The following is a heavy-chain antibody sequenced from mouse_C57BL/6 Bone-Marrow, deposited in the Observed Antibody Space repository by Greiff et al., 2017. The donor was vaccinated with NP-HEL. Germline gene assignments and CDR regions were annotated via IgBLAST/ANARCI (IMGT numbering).Heavy chain of an antibody. J-gene: IGHJ4*01. CDR3: ARSLDYGSSSYAMDY. Sequence: QVQLQQSGAELVRPGTSVKMSCKASGYTFTNYWIGWAKQRPGHGLEWIGDIYPGGGYTNYNEKFKGKATLTADKSSSTAYMQFSSLTSEDSAIYYCARSLDYGSSSYAMDYWGQGTSVTVSS. CDR2: IYPGGGYT. D-gene: IGHD1-1*01. V-gene: IGHV1-63*01. CDR1: GYTFTNYW.